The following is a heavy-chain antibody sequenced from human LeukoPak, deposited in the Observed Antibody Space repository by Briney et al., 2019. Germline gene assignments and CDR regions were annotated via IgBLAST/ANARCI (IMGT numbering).Heavy chain of an antibody. Sequence: ASVKVSCKASGGTSSSYAISWVRQAPGQGLEWMGGIIPIFGTANYAQKFQGRVTITADESTSTAYMELSSLRSEDTAVYYCARDPSDPYYYDSSGSGMDVWGQGTTVTVSS. CDR3: ARDPSDPYYYDSSGSGMDV. CDR2: IIPIFGTA. J-gene: IGHJ6*02. CDR1: GGTSSSYA. V-gene: IGHV1-69*13. D-gene: IGHD3-22*01.